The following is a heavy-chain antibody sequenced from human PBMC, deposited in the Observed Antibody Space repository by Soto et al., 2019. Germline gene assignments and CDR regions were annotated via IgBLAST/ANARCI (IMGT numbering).Heavy chain of an antibody. V-gene: IGHV4-30-2*01. CDR3: ARTKWQRLKAGVDEYYYYYAMDV. J-gene: IGHJ6*02. CDR1: GDSISGGGYS. CDR2: IYHSGTT. D-gene: IGHD5-12*01. Sequence: SETLSLTCSVSGDSISGGGYSWSWIRQPTGKGLEWIGYIYHSGTTYYSPTLKSRVTMSVDRTTNQFSLRLSSVTAADTAVYYCARTKWQRLKAGVDEYYYYYAMDVWGQGTTVTVSS.